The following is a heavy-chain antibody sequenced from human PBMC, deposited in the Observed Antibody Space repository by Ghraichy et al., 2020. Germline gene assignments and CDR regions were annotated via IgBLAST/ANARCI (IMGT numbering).Heavy chain of an antibody. CDR3: ARRRDVDIVATGHDY. D-gene: IGHD5-12*01. V-gene: IGHV1-18*04. J-gene: IGHJ4*02. Sequence: ASVKVSCKASGYTFTSYGISWVRQAPGQGLEWMGWISAYNGNTNYAQKLQGRVTMTTDTSTSTAYMELRSLRSDDTAVYYCARRRDVDIVATGHDYWGQGTLVTVSS. CDR2: ISAYNGNT. CDR1: GYTFTSYG.